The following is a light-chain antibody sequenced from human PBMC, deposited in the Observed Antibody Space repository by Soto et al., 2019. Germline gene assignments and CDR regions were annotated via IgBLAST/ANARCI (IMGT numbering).Light chain of an antibody. CDR1: SSNIGRNT. CDR3: AAWDDSLTDSV. V-gene: IGLV1-44*01. CDR2: SNN. J-gene: IGLJ1*01. Sequence: QSVLTQAPSASETPGQRVTISCSGGSSNIGRNTVNWYQQLPGTAPKLLIYSNNRRPSGVPDRFSGSKSGTSASLAISGLQSEDVADYYCAAWDDSLTDSVIVTGPLVTVL.